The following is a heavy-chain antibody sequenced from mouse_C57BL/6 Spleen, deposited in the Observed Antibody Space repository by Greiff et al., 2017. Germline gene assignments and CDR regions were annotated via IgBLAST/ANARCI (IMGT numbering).Heavy chain of an antibody. CDR2: ISSGGDYI. V-gene: IGHV5-9-1*02. Sequence: EVMLVESGEGLVKPGGSLKLSCAASGFTFSSYAMSWVRQTPEKRLEWVAYISSGGDYIYYADTVKGRFTISRDNARNTMYLQMSSLKSEDTAMYYCTRDYYGSSYWGQGTTLTVSS. CDR1: GFTFSSYA. CDR3: TRDYYGSSY. D-gene: IGHD1-1*01. J-gene: IGHJ2*01.